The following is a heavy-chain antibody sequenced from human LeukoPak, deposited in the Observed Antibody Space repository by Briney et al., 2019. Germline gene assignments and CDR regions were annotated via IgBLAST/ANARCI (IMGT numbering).Heavy chain of an antibody. CDR1: GFTFSSYS. V-gene: IGHV3-48*04. J-gene: IGHJ4*02. CDR2: ISSRSSTI. D-gene: IGHD2-2*01. Sequence: GGSLRLSCAASGFTFSSYSMNWVRQAPGKGLEWDSYISSRSSTIYYADSVKGRFTISRDNAKNSLYLQMNSLRAEDTAVYYCASPYCSRTSCYPGGVYWGQGTLVTVSS. CDR3: ASPYCSRTSCYPGGVY.